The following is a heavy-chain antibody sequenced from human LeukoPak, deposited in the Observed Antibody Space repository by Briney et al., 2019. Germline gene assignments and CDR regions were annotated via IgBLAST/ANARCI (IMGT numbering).Heavy chain of an antibody. V-gene: IGHV3-30*02. Sequence: GGSLRLSCAASGFTFRNHGMHWVRQAPGKGLEWVAIIWSDGINRYYADSVKGRSTISRDDSKDTLFLQMNTLTTEDTALYYCAKDWGGSRYYIDVWGRGTLVTVSS. CDR3: AKDWGGSRYYIDV. J-gene: IGHJ6*03. CDR1: GFTFRNHG. CDR2: IWSDGINR. D-gene: IGHD5-18*01.